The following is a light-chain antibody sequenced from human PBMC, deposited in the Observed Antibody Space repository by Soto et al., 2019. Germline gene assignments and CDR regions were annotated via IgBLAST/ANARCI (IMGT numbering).Light chain of an antibody. CDR2: KAS. J-gene: IGKJ1*01. CDR3: QQYNDYLWT. CDR1: QSVSTW. V-gene: IGKV1-5*03. Sequence: DIQMTQSPSTLSASVGDRVTITCRASQSVSTWLAWYHQKPGKAPKLLIYKASSLDSGVPSRFSGSGSGTEFTLTISSLQPDDFATYYCQQYNDYLWTFGQGTKVEIK.